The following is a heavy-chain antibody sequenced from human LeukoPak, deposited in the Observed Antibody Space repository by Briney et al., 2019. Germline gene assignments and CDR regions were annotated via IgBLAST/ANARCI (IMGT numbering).Heavy chain of an antibody. CDR2: ISSSSSAT. J-gene: IGHJ4*02. Sequence: GGSLRLSCVASGFTFSDYYMSWIRQAPGKGLEWISYISSSSSATNYADSVKGRFTISRDNPKNSLYLLMNSLRAEDTAMYYCARDFIHRSGEANYWGQGTLVTVSS. D-gene: IGHD3-22*01. CDR1: GFTFSDYY. CDR3: ARDFIHRSGEANY. V-gene: IGHV3-11*05.